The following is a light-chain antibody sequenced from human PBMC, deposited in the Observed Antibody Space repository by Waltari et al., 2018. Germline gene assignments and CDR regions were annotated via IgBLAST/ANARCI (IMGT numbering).Light chain of an antibody. V-gene: IGLV1-40*01. J-gene: IGLJ3*02. CDR1: SSNIGAGYD. CDR3: QSYDSSLSGFWV. CDR2: GNS. Sequence: QSVLTQPPSVSGAPGQRVTISCTGSSSNIGAGYDVHWYQQLPGTAPKLLIYGNSTRPSGVPDRFSGSKSGPSASLAITGLQAEDEADYYCQSYDSSLSGFWVFGGGTKLTVL.